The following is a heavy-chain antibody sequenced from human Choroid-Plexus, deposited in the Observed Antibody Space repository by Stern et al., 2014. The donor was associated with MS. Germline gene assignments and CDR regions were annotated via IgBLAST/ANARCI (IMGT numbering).Heavy chain of an antibody. Sequence: EVQLVESGGGLVQPGGSLTISCTASGFTFGNYWMTWVRQAPGKGLEWVGNINDDGTEKNYVDSVKGRFTISRDNARNSLYLQMNSLRVEDTALYYWARVYNTIYGIVTQRGSGMDVWGQGTTVIVSS. CDR3: ARVYNTIYGIVTQRGSGMDV. V-gene: IGHV3-7*01. J-gene: IGHJ6*02. CDR1: GFTFGNYW. CDR2: INDDGTEK. D-gene: IGHD3-3*01.